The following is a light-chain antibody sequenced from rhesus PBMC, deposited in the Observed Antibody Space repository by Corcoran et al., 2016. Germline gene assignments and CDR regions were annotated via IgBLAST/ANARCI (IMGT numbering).Light chain of an antibody. CDR1: NSNIGSSP. J-gene: IGLJ1*01. CDR2: SNT. Sequence: QSVLTQSPSASEAAKKSVTISCSGSNSNIGSSPVFWYQQHPGTTPKLLSYSNTQRASGVSDRFSGSKSGTSASLAISGLQTEDEADYYCASWDDGLLGYIFGTGTRLTVL. CDR3: ASWDDGLLGYI. V-gene: IGLV1-60*01.